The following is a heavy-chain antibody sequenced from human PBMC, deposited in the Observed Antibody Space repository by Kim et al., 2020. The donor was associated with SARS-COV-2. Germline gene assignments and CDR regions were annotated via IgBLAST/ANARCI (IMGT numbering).Heavy chain of an antibody. CDR1: GFDFSGAA. V-gene: IGHV3-73*01. CDR2: IRSKPNYYAT. D-gene: IGHD6-19*01. Sequence: GGSLRLSCAASGFDFSGAAIHWVRQAPGKGLEGVGHIRSKPNYYATAYAASVKGRFTISRDDSENTAYLQMNSLEIEDTAVYYCTRPGGGVAGTHCEKWGQGALVTVTS. CDR3: TRPGGGVAGTHCEK. J-gene: IGHJ1*01.